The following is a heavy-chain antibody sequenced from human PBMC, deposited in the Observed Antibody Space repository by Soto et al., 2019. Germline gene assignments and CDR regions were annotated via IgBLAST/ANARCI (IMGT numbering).Heavy chain of an antibody. V-gene: IGHV5-51*01. Sequence: GESLKISCKGSGYSFTNYWIAWVRQMAGEGLEWMGIIFPGDSDTKYSPSFQGQVTISVDKSINTAYLQWNSLKASDTAIYYCARHESGSGRPENYWGQGTLVTASS. CDR1: GYSFTNYW. J-gene: IGHJ4*02. CDR2: IFPGDSDT. CDR3: ARHESGSGRPENY. D-gene: IGHD6-19*01.